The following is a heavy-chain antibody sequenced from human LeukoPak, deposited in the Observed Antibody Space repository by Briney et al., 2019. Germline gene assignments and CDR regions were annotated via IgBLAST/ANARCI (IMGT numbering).Heavy chain of an antibody. CDR2: INRDGSEK. CDR3: ARDRYYVPGTYYRFDY. D-gene: IGHD3-10*01. J-gene: IGHJ4*02. CDR1: GFTFSNFW. Sequence: PGGSLRLSCAASGFTFSNFWMMWVRQAPGKGLEWVANINRDGSEKNYVDSVKGRFTISRDNARNSLYLQMNTLRAEETAVYYCARDRYYVPGTYYRFDYWGPGALVTVSS. V-gene: IGHV3-7*01.